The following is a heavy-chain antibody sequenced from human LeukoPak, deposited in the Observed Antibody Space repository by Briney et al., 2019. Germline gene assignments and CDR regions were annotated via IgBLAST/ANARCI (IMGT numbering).Heavy chain of an antibody. CDR3: ARESSGSYLEWFDP. Sequence: GGSLRLSCAASGFTFSSYGMHWVRQAPGKGLEWVAVISYDGSNKYYADSVKGRFTISRDNSKNTLYLQMNSLRAEDTAVYYCARESSGSYLEWFDPWGQGTLVTVSS. CDR1: GFTFSSYG. V-gene: IGHV3-30*03. J-gene: IGHJ5*02. D-gene: IGHD1-26*01. CDR2: ISYDGSNK.